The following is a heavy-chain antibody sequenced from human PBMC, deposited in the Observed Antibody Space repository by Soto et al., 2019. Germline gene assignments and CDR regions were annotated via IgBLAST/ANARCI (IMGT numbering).Heavy chain of an antibody. CDR3: TRAFLPGNY. CDR2: INSDGSRT. D-gene: IGHD2-21*01. CDR1: GFSLSGYW. J-gene: IGHJ4*02. Sequence: TGGSLRLSCAASGFSLSGYWMHWVRQAPGKGLVWVSRINSDGSRTDYADSVKGRFTISRDNAKNTLSLQMNSLRAEDTAVYYCTRAFLPGNYWGQGTLVTVSS. V-gene: IGHV3-74*01.